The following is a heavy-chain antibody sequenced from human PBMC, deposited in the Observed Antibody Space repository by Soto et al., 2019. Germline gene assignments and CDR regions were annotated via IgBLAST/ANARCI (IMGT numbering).Heavy chain of an antibody. D-gene: IGHD6-13*01. V-gene: IGHV3-15*07. J-gene: IGHJ4*02. CDR1: GFSFNKAW. CDR2: IKSRSDGGTT. Sequence: GGSLRLSCEASGFSFNKAWMTWVRQGPGKGLEWVGRIKSRSDGGTTDYAAPVKDTFTISRDDSTNTLYLQMNSLKTEDTAVYYCATGLAHSSTYCWGQGTLVTVS. CDR3: ATGLAHSSTYC.